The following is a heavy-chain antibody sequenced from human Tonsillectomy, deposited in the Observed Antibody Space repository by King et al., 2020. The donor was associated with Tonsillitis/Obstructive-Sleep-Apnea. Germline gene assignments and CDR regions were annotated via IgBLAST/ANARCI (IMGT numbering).Heavy chain of an antibody. J-gene: IGHJ4*02. CDR1: GFTFSDYY. V-gene: IGHV3-11*05. CDR2: ISSSGGYT. Sequence: VKLVESGGGLVKPGGSLRLSCVASGFTFSDYYMTWLRQAPGKGLEWVSYISSSGGYTNYADSVKGRFTVSRDNAKNSLYLQMNSLRAEDRAIYYCARGRTYYYGSGTDFGYWGQGTLVTVSS. D-gene: IGHD3-10*01. CDR3: ARGRTYYYGSGTDFGY.